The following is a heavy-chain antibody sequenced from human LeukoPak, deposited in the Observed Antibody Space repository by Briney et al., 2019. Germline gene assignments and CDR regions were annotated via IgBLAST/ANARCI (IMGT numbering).Heavy chain of an antibody. D-gene: IGHD2-21*01. Sequence: SVKVSCKASGGTFSSYAISWVRQAPGQGLEWMGGIIPIFGTANYAQKFQGRVTTTADESTSTAYMELSSLRSEDTAVYYCAREDGAYSGIFDYWGQGTLVTVSS. J-gene: IGHJ4*02. CDR3: AREDGAYSGIFDY. CDR1: GGTFSSYA. CDR2: IIPIFGTA. V-gene: IGHV1-69*13.